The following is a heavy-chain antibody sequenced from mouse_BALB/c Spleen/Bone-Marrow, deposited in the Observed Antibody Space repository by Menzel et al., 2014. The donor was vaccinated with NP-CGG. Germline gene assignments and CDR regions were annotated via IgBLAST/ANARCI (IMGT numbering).Heavy chain of an antibody. CDR3: ARNNDYDEEDYAKDY. CDR2: INPYNGGT. V-gene: IGHV1-18*01. J-gene: IGHJ4*01. CDR1: GYSFTGYT. Sequence: DVQLQESGPELVKPGASMKISCKASGYSFTGYTMNWVKQSHRKNLEWIGLINPYNGGTSYNQKFKGKATLTVDKSSSTAYMELLSLTSEDSAVYYCARNNDYDEEDYAKDYWGQGPSVTVSS. D-gene: IGHD2-4*01.